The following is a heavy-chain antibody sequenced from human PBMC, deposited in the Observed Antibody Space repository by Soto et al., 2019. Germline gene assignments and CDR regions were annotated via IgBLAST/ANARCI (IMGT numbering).Heavy chain of an antibody. D-gene: IGHD2-15*01. J-gene: IGHJ6*02. CDR1: GFSFTSSA. V-gene: IGHV1-58*01. CDR3: AGRYRSGGSFCNYYGPDV. CDR2: IVVGSGNT. Sequence: PVKVSCKASGFSFTSSAVQWVRQARGQRLEWIGWIVVGSGNTNCAQKFQERVTITRDLSTSTAYMELSSLRSEDTAVYYCAGRYRSGGSFCNYYGPDVSSQGTTVNLS.